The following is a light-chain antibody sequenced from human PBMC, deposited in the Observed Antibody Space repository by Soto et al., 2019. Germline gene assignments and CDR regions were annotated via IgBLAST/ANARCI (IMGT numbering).Light chain of an antibody. CDR1: QSVSSSY. CDR3: QQYGRSPWT. Sequence: EIVWTQSPGTLSLSPVERATLACSASQSVSSSYLAWYQQKPGQAPRLLIYGASSRATGIPDRFSVSGSGTDFTLTISRLEPEDFAVYYCQQYGRSPWTFGQGTKVDI. V-gene: IGKV3-20*01. CDR2: GAS. J-gene: IGKJ1*01.